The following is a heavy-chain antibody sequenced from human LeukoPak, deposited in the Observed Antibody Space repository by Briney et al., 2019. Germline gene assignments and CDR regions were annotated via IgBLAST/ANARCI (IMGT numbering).Heavy chain of an antibody. D-gene: IGHD6-13*01. CDR2: INPSGGST. V-gene: IGHV1-46*01. J-gene: IGHJ4*02. CDR1: GYTFTSYY. CDR3: ASGKRIAAAGTPYYFDY. Sequence: ASVKVSCKASGYTFTSYYMHWVRQAPGQGLEWMGIINPSGGSTSYAQKFQGRVTMTRDTSTSTVYMELSSLRSEDTAVYYCASGKRIAAAGTPYYFDYWGQGTLVTVSS.